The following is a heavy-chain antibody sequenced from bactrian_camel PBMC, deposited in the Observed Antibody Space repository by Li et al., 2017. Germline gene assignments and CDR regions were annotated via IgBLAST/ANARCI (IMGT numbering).Heavy chain of an antibody. CDR3: KTDREPGSWQRGCTYNY. D-gene: IGHD6*01. Sequence: EVQLVESGGGSVQAGGSLRLSCAASGYTYCRYDRSWYRQAPGKEREFVSIIDRDGRTRYADSVKGRFTISRDNAKNTVYLQMNSLKPEDTAMYYCKTDREPGSWQRGCTYNYWGQGTQVTVS. CDR2: IDRDGRT. CDR1: GYTYCRYD. V-gene: IGHV3S10*01. J-gene: IGHJ4*01.